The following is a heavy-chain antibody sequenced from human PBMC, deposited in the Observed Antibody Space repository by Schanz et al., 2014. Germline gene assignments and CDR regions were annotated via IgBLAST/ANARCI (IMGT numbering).Heavy chain of an antibody. D-gene: IGHD3-10*01. CDR2: GSRSTPDI. CDR1: GFTFSSYS. Sequence: EVQLVESGGGLVQPGGSLRLSCTASGFTFSSYSMNWVRQAPGKGLEWVSYGSRSTPDIYYAGSVKGRFTRSRDNDKNSVCLQMDGLSAEDTAVYCGASGGPAYYFDDWGQGTLVTVSS. CDR3: ASGGPAYYFDD. J-gene: IGHJ4*02. V-gene: IGHV3-48*01.